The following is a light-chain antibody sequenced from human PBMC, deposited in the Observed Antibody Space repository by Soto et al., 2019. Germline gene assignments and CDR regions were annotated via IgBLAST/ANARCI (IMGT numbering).Light chain of an antibody. CDR2: DAS. Sequence: EIVLTQSPCTLSLSPGERATLSCRASHSFNGDYLAWHQQKPGQAPRLLIYDASSRATGIPDRFSGSGSGTDFTLTISRLEPEDFAVYYCQRYGSPWTFGQGTKVEIK. CDR1: HSFNGDY. CDR3: QRYGSPWT. J-gene: IGKJ1*01. V-gene: IGKV3-20*01.